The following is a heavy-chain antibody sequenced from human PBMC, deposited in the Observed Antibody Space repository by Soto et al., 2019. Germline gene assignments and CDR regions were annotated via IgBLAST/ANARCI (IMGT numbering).Heavy chain of an antibody. CDR2: IYYNGNT. D-gene: IGHD3-10*01. CDR1: GGSIGSRDYY. CDR3: ARDKGGAALKGSGMDV. J-gene: IGHJ6*02. Sequence: QVQVQESGPGLVKPSQTLSLKCSVSGGSIGSRDYYWSWIRQHPEKGLEWIGSIYYNGNTDYNPSLSGRPPMTXDTSMNEFSLKLTSVTAADTAVYYCARDKGGAALKGSGMDVWGQGTTVTVS. V-gene: IGHV4-31*02.